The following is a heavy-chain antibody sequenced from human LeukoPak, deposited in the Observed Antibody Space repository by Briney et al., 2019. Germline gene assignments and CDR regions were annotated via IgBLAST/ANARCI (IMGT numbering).Heavy chain of an antibody. CDR1: GGSFSGYY. D-gene: IGHD5-24*01. Sequence: SEALSLTCAVYGGSFSGYYWSWIRQPPGKGLEWIGEINHSGSTNYNPSLKSRVTISVDTSKNQFSLKLSSVTAAATAVYYCARGDGRRDGYNRLYYYYYGMDVWGQGTTVTVSS. V-gene: IGHV4-34*01. CDR3: ARGDGRRDGYNRLYYYYYGMDV. CDR2: INHSGST. J-gene: IGHJ6*02.